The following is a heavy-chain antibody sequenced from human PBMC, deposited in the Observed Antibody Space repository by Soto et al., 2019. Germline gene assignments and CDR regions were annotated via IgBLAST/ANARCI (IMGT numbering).Heavy chain of an antibody. J-gene: IGHJ6*02. CDR3: ARDSEEDYCSGGSCYYYYYGMDV. CDR1: GYTFTGYG. CDR2: ISAYNGNT. Sequence: ASVKVSCKASGYTFTGYGISWVRQAPGQGLEWMGWISAYNGNTNYAQKLQGRVTMTTDTSTSTAYMELRSLRSDDTAVYYCARDSEEDYCSGGSCYYYYYGMDVWGQGTTVSVSS. V-gene: IGHV1-18*01. D-gene: IGHD2-15*01.